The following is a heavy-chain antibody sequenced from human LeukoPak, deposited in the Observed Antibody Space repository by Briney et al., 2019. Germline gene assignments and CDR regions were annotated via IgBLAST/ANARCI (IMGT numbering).Heavy chain of an antibody. CDR2: IRSNGATA. V-gene: IGHV3-23*01. Sequence: GGSLRLSCAASGFSFSSFAMTWVRQAPGKGLEWVSTIRSNGATAYNADSVKGRFTISRDNSKNTAYLQMNSLRVEDTAIYYCARGQEFDDGVFDSWGQGTLVTVSS. J-gene: IGHJ4*02. CDR3: ARGQEFDDGVFDS. D-gene: IGHD1-1*01. CDR1: GFSFSSFA.